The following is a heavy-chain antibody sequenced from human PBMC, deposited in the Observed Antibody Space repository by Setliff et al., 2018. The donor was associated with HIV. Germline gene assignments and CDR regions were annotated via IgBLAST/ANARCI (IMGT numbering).Heavy chain of an antibody. CDR3: ANLRGEEAGNFYYFYFGLDV. D-gene: IGHD2-21*02. Sequence: SVKVSCKASGGSLRSPSINWVRQAPGQGLEWMAGTIPKFGTSNYAHKFQGRMTITADESTSTAYMELTGLRTEDTAVYYCANLRGEEAGNFYYFYFGLDVWGQGTTVTVSS. CDR1: GGSLRSPS. J-gene: IGHJ6*02. CDR2: TIPKFGTS. V-gene: IGHV1-69*13.